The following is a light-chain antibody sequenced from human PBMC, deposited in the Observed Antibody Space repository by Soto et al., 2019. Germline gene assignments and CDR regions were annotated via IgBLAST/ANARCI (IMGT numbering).Light chain of an antibody. J-gene: IGKJ5*01. CDR1: QIVSSN. CDR3: QQYNKWPIA. Sequence: EIVMTQSPATLTVSPGERSTLSCRASQIVSSNLSWYQQKPSHAPRLLIYGASTRATGIPARFSGSGSGTEFTLTISSLQSEDSAFCYCQQYNKWPIAFGQGTRREIK. CDR2: GAS. V-gene: IGKV3-15*01.